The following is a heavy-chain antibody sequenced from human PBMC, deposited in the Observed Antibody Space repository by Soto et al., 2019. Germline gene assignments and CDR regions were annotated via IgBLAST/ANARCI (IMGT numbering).Heavy chain of an antibody. Sequence: PEETLSLTRGVSGYSISSGYYWGWIRQPPGKGLEWIGSVYHSGTTYYNPSLKSRVTISLDTSKNQFSLRLTSVTAADTAMYFCTRSLYSSSWYAGSWGQGTLVTVYS. CDR2: VYHSGTT. J-gene: IGHJ4*02. CDR3: TRSLYSSSWYAGS. D-gene: IGHD6-13*01. CDR1: GYSISSGYY. V-gene: IGHV4-38-2*01.